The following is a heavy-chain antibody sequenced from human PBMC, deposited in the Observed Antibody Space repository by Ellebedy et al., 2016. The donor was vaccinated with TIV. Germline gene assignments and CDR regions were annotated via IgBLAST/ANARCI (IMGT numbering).Heavy chain of an antibody. D-gene: IGHD2-21*01. J-gene: IGHJ5*02. V-gene: IGHV5-51*01. CDR3: AKRDGDWGS. CDR2: IYLDGSDT. CDR1: EYSFTNYW. Sequence: GESLKISXKGSEYSFTNYWIGWVRQMPGKGLEWMGIIYLDGSDTRYSPSFQGQVTISADKSISTAYLQWSGLKASDTAMYYCAKRDGDWGSWGQGTLVTVSS.